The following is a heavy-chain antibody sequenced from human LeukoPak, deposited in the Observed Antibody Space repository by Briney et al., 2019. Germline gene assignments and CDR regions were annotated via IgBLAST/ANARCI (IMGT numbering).Heavy chain of an antibody. CDR3: ARVPGLYYYMDV. J-gene: IGHJ6*03. D-gene: IGHD1-14*01. CDR1: GFTFSSYS. V-gene: IGHV3-21*01. Sequence: GGSLRLSCAASGFTFSSYSMHWVRQAPGKGLEWVSSISSSSSYIYYADSVKGRFTISRDNAKNSLYLQMNSLRAEDTAVYYCARVPGLYYYMDVWGKGTTVTVSS. CDR2: ISSSSSYI.